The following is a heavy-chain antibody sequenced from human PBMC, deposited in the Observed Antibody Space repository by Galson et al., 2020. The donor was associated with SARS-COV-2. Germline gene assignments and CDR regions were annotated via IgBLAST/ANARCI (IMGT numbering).Heavy chain of an antibody. CDR2: IYWDDAK. Sequence: SGPTLVKPTQTLTLTCTFSGLSLTFSGVAVGWVRQPPGQALEWLALIYWDDAKYYSPSLKSRLTITKDTNDTSKHQVVLTMTNMDPVDTATYYCLYRRGDTGHYWGQGSLVIVSS. V-gene: IGHV2-5*02. CDR1: GLSLTFSGVA. D-gene: IGHD2-21*02. CDR3: LYRRGDTGHY. J-gene: IGHJ4*02.